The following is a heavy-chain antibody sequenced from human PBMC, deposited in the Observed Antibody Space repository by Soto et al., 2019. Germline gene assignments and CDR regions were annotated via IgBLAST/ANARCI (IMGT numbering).Heavy chain of an antibody. CDR3: ASPLPGEPGNYYFYGVDV. J-gene: IGHJ6*02. V-gene: IGHV1-24*01. CDR2: FDPEDGET. Sequence: ASVKVSCKVSGYTLTELSIHWVRQAPGKGLEWMGGFDPEDGETIYAQKFQGRVTMTEDTSTDTAYMDLSSLRSEDTAVYYCASPLPGEPGNYYFYGVDVWGQGTTVTVSS. CDR1: GYTLTELS. D-gene: IGHD1-1*01.